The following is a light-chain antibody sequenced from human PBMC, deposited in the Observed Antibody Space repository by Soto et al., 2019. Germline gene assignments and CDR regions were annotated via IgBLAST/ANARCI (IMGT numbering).Light chain of an antibody. J-gene: IGKJ5*01. CDR2: AAS. V-gene: IGKV1D-12*01. CDR3: QQADTFPIT. Sequence: DIQMTQSPSSVSASVGDRVTISCQASQGISRSLAWYQQTPGKAPKLLIYAASSLQSGVPSRFSGSGFGTDFTLTISSLQPEDSAIYYCQQADTFPITFGQGTRLEIK. CDR1: QGISRS.